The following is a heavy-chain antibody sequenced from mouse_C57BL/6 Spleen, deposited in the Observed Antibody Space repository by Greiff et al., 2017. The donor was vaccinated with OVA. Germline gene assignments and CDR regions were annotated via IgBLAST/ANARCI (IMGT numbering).Heavy chain of an antibody. D-gene: IGHD2-1*01. V-gene: IGHV1-64*01. CDR2: IHPNSGST. J-gene: IGHJ4*01. Sequence: QVQLKQPGAELVKPGASVKLSCKASGYTFTSYWMHWVKQRPGQGLEWIGMIHPNSGSTNYNEKFKSKATLTVDKSSSTAYMQLSSLTSEDSAVYYCARKRDYGNFPYAMDYWGQGTSVTVSS. CDR1: GYTFTSYW. CDR3: ARKRDYGNFPYAMDY.